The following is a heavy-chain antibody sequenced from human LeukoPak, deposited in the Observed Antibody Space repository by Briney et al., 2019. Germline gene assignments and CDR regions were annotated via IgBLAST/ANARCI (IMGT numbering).Heavy chain of an antibody. CDR3: ARGPNYDSSGRALGY. CDR2: IIPILGIA. D-gene: IGHD3-22*01. V-gene: IGHV1-69*04. J-gene: IGHJ4*02. Sequence: SVKVSCKASGGTFSSYAISWVRQAPGQGLEWMGRIIPILGIANYAQKFQGRVTITADKSTSTAYMELSSLRSEDTAVYYCARGPNYDSSGRALGYWGQGTLDTVSS. CDR1: GGTFSSYA.